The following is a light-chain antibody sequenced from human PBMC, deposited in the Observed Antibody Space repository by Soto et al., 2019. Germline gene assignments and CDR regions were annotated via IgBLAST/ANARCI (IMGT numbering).Light chain of an antibody. CDR2: WAS. CDR1: QSVLYSSNNKNY. Sequence: DVVMTQSPDSLAVSLGERATINCKSSQSVLYSSNNKNYLAWYQQKPGLPPRLLISWASTRESGVPDRFSGSGSGTDFTLTISSLQAEDVAVYFCQQYYSIPLTFGGGTKVEIK. CDR3: QQYYSIPLT. J-gene: IGKJ4*01. V-gene: IGKV4-1*01.